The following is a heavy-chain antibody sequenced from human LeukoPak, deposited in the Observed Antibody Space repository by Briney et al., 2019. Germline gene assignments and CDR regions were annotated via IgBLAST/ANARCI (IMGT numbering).Heavy chain of an antibody. CDR3: ARDRIAARPYYFDY. CDR2: IKQDGSEK. CDR1: GFTFSSYW. V-gene: IGHV3-7*01. J-gene: IGHJ4*02. D-gene: IGHD6-6*01. Sequence: GGSLRLSCAASGFTFSSYWMSWVRQAPGKGLEWVANIKQDGSEKYYVDSVKGRFTISRDNAKNSLYLQMNSLRAEDTAAYYCARDRIAARPYYFDYWGQGTLVTVSS.